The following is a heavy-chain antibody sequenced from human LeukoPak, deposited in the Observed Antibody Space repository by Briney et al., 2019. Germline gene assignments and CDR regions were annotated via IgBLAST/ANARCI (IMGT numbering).Heavy chain of an antibody. V-gene: IGHV4-59*12. CDR1: GGSISSYY. D-gene: IGHD2/OR15-2a*01. J-gene: IGHJ4*02. CDR3: ASLLVLVDTGGSMD. Sequence: KPSETLSLTCTVSGGSISSYYWSWIRQPPGKGLEWIGYIYYSGSTNYNPSLKSRVTISVDTSKNQFSLKLSSVTAADTAVYYCASLLVLVDTGGSMDWGQGTLVTVSS. CDR2: IYYSGST.